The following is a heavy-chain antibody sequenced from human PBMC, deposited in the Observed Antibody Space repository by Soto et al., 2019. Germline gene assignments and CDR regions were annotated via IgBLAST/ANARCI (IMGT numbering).Heavy chain of an antibody. CDR1: GGSISSSSYY. CDR2: IYYSGST. CDR3: ARDLAGIVGAIN. J-gene: IGHJ4*02. Sequence: SETLSLTCTVSGGSISSSSYYWGWIRQPPGKGLEWIGSIYYSGSTYYNPAIKSRVTISVGTSKNQFTLKLSSVTAADTAVYYCARDLAGIVGAINWGQGTLVTVSS. V-gene: IGHV4-39*02. D-gene: IGHD1-26*01.